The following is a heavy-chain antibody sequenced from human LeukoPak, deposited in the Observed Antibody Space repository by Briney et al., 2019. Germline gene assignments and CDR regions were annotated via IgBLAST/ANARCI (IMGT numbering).Heavy chain of an antibody. CDR2: INHSGST. J-gene: IGHJ4*02. Sequence: SETLSLTCAVYGGSFSGYYWSWIRQPPGKGLEWIGEINHSGSTNYNPSLKSRVTISVDTSKNQFFLKLSSVTAADTAVYYGARGGSGYYSGLDDWGQGTLVTVSS. CDR3: ARGGSGYYSGLDD. CDR1: GGSFSGYY. D-gene: IGHD3-22*01. V-gene: IGHV4-34*01.